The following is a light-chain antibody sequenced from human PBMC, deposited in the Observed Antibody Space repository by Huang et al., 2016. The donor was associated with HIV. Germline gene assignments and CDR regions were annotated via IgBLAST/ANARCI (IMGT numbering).Light chain of an antibody. CDR3: QQSYSFPRT. Sequence: DIQMTQSPSSLYASVGDRVTISCRASQSISAYLNWYQHRTGRAPKLLIYATSDLKGGVPSRFSGSRSGTQFTLTISSLQPEDFATYYCQQSYSFPRTFGQGTKLDIK. J-gene: IGKJ2*01. CDR1: QSISAY. V-gene: IGKV1-39*01. CDR2: ATS.